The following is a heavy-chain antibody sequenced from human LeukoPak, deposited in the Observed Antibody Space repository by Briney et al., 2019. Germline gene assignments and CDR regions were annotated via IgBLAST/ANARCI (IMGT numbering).Heavy chain of an antibody. D-gene: IGHD6-19*01. CDR3: AKLYSSGWPLECMDV. CDR1: GYTFTSYA. Sequence: GASVKVSCKASGYTFTSYAISWVRQAPGQGLEYMGYISAYNGNTNYAQKFQGRVIMTTDTPTSTVYMELRSLRSDDTAVYYCAKLYSSGWPLECMDVWGQGTRSPSP. V-gene: IGHV1-18*01. CDR2: ISAYNGNT. J-gene: IGHJ6*02.